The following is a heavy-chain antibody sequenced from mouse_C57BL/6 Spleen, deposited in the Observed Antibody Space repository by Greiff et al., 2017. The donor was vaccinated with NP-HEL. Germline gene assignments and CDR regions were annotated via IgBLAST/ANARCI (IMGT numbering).Heavy chain of an antibody. CDR3: ARKDYINSWFAY. J-gene: IGHJ3*01. CDR2: IDPSDSYT. V-gene: IGHV1-69*01. CDR1: GYTFTSYW. Sequence: VQLQQPGAELVMPGASVKLSCKASGYTFTSYWMHWVKQRPGQGLEWIGEIDPSDSYTNYNQKFKGKSTLTVDKSSSTAYMQLSSLTSEDSAVYYCARKDYINSWFAYWGQGTLVTVSA. D-gene: IGHD2-5*01.